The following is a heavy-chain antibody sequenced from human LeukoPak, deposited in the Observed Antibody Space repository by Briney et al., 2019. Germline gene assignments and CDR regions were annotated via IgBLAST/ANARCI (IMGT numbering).Heavy chain of an antibody. Sequence: PGGSLRLSCAASGFTFSSYEMNWVRQAPGKGLEWVSYISSSGSTIYYADSVKGRFTISRDNAKRSLFLVMNSLSAEDTALYYCVKDFSDQYEILTTDDWFDTWGQGTLVIVSS. V-gene: IGHV3-48*03. D-gene: IGHD3-9*01. CDR3: VKDFSDQYEILTTDDWFDT. CDR1: GFTFSSYE. CDR2: ISSSGSTI. J-gene: IGHJ5*01.